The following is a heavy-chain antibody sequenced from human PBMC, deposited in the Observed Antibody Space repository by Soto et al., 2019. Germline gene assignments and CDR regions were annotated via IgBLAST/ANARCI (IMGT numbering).Heavy chain of an antibody. CDR1: GFTFRGYG. V-gene: IGHV3-30*18. CDR2: LSYDGSNK. J-gene: IGHJ4*02. Sequence: QVQMVKSGGVVVQPGRSLRLSCATTGFTFRGYGMHWVRQAPGKGLEWVAVLSYDGSNKYYADSVKGRLTISRDNSKNSLYLQMNRLRPEDTAVYYCAKDPHEYSYGRFDSWGQGTLVTVSS. D-gene: IGHD5-18*01. CDR3: AKDPHEYSYGRFDS.